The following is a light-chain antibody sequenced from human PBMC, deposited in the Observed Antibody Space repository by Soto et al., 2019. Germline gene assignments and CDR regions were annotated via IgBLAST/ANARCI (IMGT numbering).Light chain of an antibody. Sequence: QSALTQPPSASGSPGQSVTISCTETSSDVGDFSYVSWYQQHPGKVPKLMIYEVTKRPSGVPDRFSGSKSGNTASLTVSGLQAEDEADYYCSSYAGSNNLVFGGGTKLTVL. CDR1: SSDVGDFSY. J-gene: IGLJ2*01. CDR3: SSYAGSNNLV. CDR2: EVT. V-gene: IGLV2-8*01.